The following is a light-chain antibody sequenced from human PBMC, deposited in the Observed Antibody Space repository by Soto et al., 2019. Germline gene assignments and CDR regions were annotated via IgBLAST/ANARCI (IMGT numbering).Light chain of an antibody. CDR3: SSYTSYTTLWV. CDR2: EVS. V-gene: IGLV2-14*01. J-gene: IGLJ3*02. Sequence: QSALTQPASVSGSPGQSITISCTGTSADIGDSDYVSWYQQHPDKAPKLLISEVSNRPSGVSNRFSGSKSGNAASLTISGLQAEDEADYYCSSYTSYTTLWVFGGGTQLTVL. CDR1: SADIGDSDY.